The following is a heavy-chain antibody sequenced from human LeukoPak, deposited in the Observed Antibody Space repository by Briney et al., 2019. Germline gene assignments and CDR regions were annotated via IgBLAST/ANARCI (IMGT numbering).Heavy chain of an antibody. J-gene: IGHJ4*02. V-gene: IGHV3-21*04. CDR1: GFTFSAYN. CDR2: ITTSSSYM. D-gene: IGHD3-10*01. Sequence: GGSLRLSCAASGFTFSAYNMNWVRRTPGKGLEWVSSITTSSSYMFYADSVRGRFTISRDNAENSLYLQMNSLRAEDTAVYFCVRVEKEFGPRGGYFDYWGQGTLVTVSS. CDR3: VRVEKEFGPRGGYFDY.